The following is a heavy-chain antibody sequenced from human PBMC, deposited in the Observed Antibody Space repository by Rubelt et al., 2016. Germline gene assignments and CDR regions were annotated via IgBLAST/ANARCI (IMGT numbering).Heavy chain of an antibody. V-gene: IGHV3-66*01. D-gene: IGHD7-27*01. J-gene: IGHJ4*02. CDR1: GFTVSSNY. CDR3: ARNWGFDY. CDR2: IYSGGST. Sequence: EVQLVESGGGLVQPGGSLRLSCAASGFTVSSNYMSWVRQAPGKGLEWVSVIYSGGSTYYADSVKGRLTISGGNSKNTLYLQMNSLRAEDTAVYYCARNWGFDYWGQGTLVTVSS.